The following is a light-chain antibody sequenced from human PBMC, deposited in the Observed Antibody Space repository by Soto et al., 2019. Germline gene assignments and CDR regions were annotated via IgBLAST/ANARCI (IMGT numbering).Light chain of an antibody. CDR2: AAS. CDR1: QTISTY. Sequence: DIQMTQSPSSLSASVGDRVTITCRASQTISTYLNWYHHKPGRAPKLLIYAASTLQSGVPSRFSGSGSGTEFTLTISSLQPEDFATYYCQQLNSYPLTFGGGTKVDIK. J-gene: IGKJ4*01. V-gene: IGKV1-9*01. CDR3: QQLNSYPLT.